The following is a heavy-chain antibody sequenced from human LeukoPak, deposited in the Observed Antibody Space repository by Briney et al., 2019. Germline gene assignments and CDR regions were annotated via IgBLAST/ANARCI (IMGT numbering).Heavy chain of an antibody. D-gene: IGHD2-2*01. CDR2: INHRGST. J-gene: IGHJ4*02. CDR3: ARRGLDIVVVPAAIGGYEDGFPFDY. V-gene: IGHV4-34*01. Sequence: SETLSLTCAVYGGSFSGYYWSWIRQPPGKGLEWIGEINHRGSTNYNPSLKSRVTISVDTSKNQFSLKLSYVTAADTAVYYCARRGLDIVVVPAAIGGYEDGFPFDYWGQGTLVTVSS. CDR1: GGSFSGYY.